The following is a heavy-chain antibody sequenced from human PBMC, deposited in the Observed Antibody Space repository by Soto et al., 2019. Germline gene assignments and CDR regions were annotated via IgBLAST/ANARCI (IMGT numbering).Heavy chain of an antibody. J-gene: IGHJ6*02. Sequence: ASVKVSCKTSGYTFTNHGINWVRQAPGQGLEWMGWINPYNANTNYAQKLQGRVTMTTGTSTSTAYMDLRSLTSDDTAVYYCARDYPFTDYYYGMDVWGQGTTVTVSS. CDR2: INPYNANT. CDR3: ARDYPFTDYYYGMDV. V-gene: IGHV1-18*04. CDR1: GYTFTNHG.